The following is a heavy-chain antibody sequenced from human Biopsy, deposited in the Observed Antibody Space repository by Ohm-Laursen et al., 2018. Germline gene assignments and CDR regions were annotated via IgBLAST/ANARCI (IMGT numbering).Heavy chain of an antibody. CDR2: ISGNSDII. D-gene: IGHD4-17*01. V-gene: IGHV3-23*01. J-gene: IGHJ4*02. Sequence: SLRLSRAASGFTFSSYAMTWFRQAPGKGLEWASTISGNSDIIYDTDSVKGRFTISRDNSKNTLYLQMNSLRADDTAVYYCALAAAQTVTHFDYWGQGTLVTVSS. CDR1: GFTFSSYA. CDR3: ALAAAQTVTHFDY.